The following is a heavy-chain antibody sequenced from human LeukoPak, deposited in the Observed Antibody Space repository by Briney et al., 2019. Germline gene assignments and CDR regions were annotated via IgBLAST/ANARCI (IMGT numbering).Heavy chain of an antibody. V-gene: IGHV1-46*01. Sequence: ASVKVSCKASGYTFTNYYMHWVRQAPGQGLEWMGIINPSGGSTNYAQKFQGRVTMTRDTSISTAYMELSRLRSDDTAVYYCARSAYYYDSSGCWFDPWGQGTLVTVSS. D-gene: IGHD3-22*01. CDR1: GYTFTNYY. J-gene: IGHJ5*02. CDR2: INPSGGST. CDR3: ARSAYYYDSSGCWFDP.